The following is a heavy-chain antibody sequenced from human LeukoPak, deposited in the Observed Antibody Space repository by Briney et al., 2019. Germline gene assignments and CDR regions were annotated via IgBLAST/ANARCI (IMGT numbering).Heavy chain of an antibody. J-gene: IGHJ6*03. V-gene: IGHV4-59*01. Sequence: SETLSLTCTVSGGSISSYYWSWIRQPPGKGLEWIGYIYYSGSTNYNPPLKSRVTISVDTSKNQFSLKLSSVTAADTAVYYCARVKNYEYYYMDVWGKGTTVTVSS. CDR3: ARVKNYEYYYMDV. CDR2: IYYSGST. D-gene: IGHD3-3*01. CDR1: GGSISSYY.